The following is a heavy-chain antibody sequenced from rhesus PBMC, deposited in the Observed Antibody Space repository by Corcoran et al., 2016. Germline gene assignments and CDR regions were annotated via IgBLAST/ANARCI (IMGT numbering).Heavy chain of an antibody. V-gene: IGHV4-165*01. CDR2: ISGRSGST. D-gene: IGHD3-16*01. J-gene: IGHJ4*01. Sequence: QVQLQESGPGLVKPSETLSLTCAVSGGSFSGYYWGWIRQPPGKGLEWIGYISGRSGSTDSNPSLKGRVTISADTSKNQFSLKLSSVTAADTAVYYCASYTIPFDYWGQGVLVTVSS. CDR3: ASYTIPFDY. CDR1: GGSFSGYY.